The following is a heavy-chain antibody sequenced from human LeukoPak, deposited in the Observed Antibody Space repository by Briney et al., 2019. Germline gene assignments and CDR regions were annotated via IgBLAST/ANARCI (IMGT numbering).Heavy chain of an antibody. D-gene: IGHD6-6*01. CDR2: IWYDGSNK. CDR3: ARELRIAARPIPGDYYYYMDV. V-gene: IGHV3-33*01. J-gene: IGHJ6*03. CDR1: GFTFSSYG. Sequence: GGSLRLSCAASGFTFSSYGMHWVRQAPGKGLEWVAVIWYDGSNKYYADSVKGRFTISRDNSKNTLYLQMNSLRAEDTAVYYCARELRIAARPIPGDYYYYMDVWGKGTTVTVSS.